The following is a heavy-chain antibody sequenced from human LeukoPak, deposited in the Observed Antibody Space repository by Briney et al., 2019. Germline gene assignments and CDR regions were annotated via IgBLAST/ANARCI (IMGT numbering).Heavy chain of an antibody. J-gene: IGHJ5*02. D-gene: IGHD3-10*01. V-gene: IGHV1-18*01. CDR3: ARVVEAWFGELNNWFDP. Sequence: ASVKVSCKASGYTFTSYGISWVRQAPGQGLEWMGWISAYNGNTNYAQKLQGRVTMTTDTSTSTAYMELRSLRSDDTAVYYCARVVEAWFGELNNWFDPWGQGTLVTVSS. CDR1: GYTFTSYG. CDR2: ISAYNGNT.